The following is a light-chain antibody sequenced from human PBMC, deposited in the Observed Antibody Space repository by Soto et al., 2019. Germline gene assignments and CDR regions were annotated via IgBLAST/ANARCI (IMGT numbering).Light chain of an antibody. CDR1: QSIRSY. CDR3: QQSYSTIRT. CDR2: AAS. V-gene: IGKV1-39*01. Sequence: DIQMTQSPSSLSASVGGRVTITCRASQSIRSYLNWYQQKQGKAPKFXIYAASSLQSGVPSRFSGSGSGTDFTLTISSLQPEDFATYYCQQSYSTIRTFGQGTKVDIK. J-gene: IGKJ1*01.